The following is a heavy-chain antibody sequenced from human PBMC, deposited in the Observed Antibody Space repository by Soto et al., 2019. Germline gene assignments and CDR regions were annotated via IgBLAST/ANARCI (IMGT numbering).Heavy chain of an antibody. CDR2: VNSDGSGT. J-gene: IGHJ6*02. CDR3: TRANGPAAIGHFHYGMDV. V-gene: IGHV3-74*01. Sequence: GGSLRLSCVASGFSFRSYWMHWVRQAPGKGLVWVSRVNSDGSGTSYADSVEGRLTISRDNAKNTLYLQMNSLRAEDTAVYYCTRANGPAAIGHFHYGMDVWGQGTTVTVSS. D-gene: IGHD2-2*02. CDR1: GFSFRSYW.